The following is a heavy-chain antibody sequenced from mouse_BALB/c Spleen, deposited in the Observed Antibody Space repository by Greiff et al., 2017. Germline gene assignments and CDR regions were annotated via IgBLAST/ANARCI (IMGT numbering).Heavy chain of an antibody. CDR1: GFTFSDYY. Sequence: EVKLVESGGGLVKPGGSLKLSCAASGFTFSDYYMYWVRQTPEKRLEWVATISDGGSYTYYPDSVKGRFTISRDNAKNNLYLQMSSLKSEDTAMYYCAREHGNSGAWFAYWGQGTLVTVSA. J-gene: IGHJ3*01. D-gene: IGHD2-1*01. CDR3: AREHGNSGAWFAY. V-gene: IGHV5-4*02. CDR2: ISDGGSYT.